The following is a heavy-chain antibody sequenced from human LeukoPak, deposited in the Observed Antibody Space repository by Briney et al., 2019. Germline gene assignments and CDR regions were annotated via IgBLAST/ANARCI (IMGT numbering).Heavy chain of an antibody. D-gene: IGHD3-3*01. J-gene: IGHJ6*02. Sequence: GGSLRLSCAASGFTFSDYYMSWVRQAPGKGLEWVANIKQDGSEKYYVDSVKGRFTISRDNAKNSLYLQMNSLRAEDTAVYYCARDMYYDFWSGSPLSRYGMDVWGQGTTVTVSS. V-gene: IGHV3-7*01. CDR3: ARDMYYDFWSGSPLSRYGMDV. CDR2: IKQDGSEK. CDR1: GFTFSDYY.